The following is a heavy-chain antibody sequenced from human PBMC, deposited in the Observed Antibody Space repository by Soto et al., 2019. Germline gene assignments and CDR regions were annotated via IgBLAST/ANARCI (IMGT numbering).Heavy chain of an antibody. V-gene: IGHV3-33*01. D-gene: IGHD4-4*01. CDR2: IWSDGGKK. CDR1: RFTFSSYG. J-gene: IGHJ6*02. CDR3: AREFMTTVYYGMDV. Sequence: GGSLRLSCAASRFTFSSYGMHWVRQAPGKGLEWVAVIWSDGGKKYYADSVKGRFTISRDNSNNTLCLQMSSLRVEDTAVYYCAREFMTTVYYGMDVWGQGTTVTVSS.